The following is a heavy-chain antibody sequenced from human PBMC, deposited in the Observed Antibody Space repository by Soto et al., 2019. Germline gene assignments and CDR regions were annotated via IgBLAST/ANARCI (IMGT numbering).Heavy chain of an antibody. J-gene: IGHJ4*02. CDR3: ARERLRGGFDY. CDR2: IIPILALA. D-gene: IGHD3-10*01. Sequence: QVQLVQSGAEVKKPGSSVKVSCKASGGTFSSYTISWVRQATGQGREWMGRIIPILALANYAQKFQGRVTITADKSTSTAYMQLSSLRSEDTAVYSCARERLRGGFDYWGQGTLVTVSS. CDR1: GGTFSSYT. V-gene: IGHV1-69*08.